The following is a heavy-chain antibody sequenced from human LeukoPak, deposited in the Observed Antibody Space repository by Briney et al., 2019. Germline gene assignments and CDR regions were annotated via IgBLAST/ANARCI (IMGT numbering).Heavy chain of an antibody. CDR1: GGTFSSYA. D-gene: IGHD4-23*01. CDR3: ARDQGGNSLFDY. CDR2: IIPIFGTA. V-gene: IGHV1-69*05. J-gene: IGHJ4*02. Sequence: SVKVSCKASGGTFSSYAISWVRQAPGQGLEWMGGIIPIFGTANYAQKFQGRVTITTDESTSTAYMELSSLRSEDTAVYYCARDQGGNSLFDYWGQGTLVTVSS.